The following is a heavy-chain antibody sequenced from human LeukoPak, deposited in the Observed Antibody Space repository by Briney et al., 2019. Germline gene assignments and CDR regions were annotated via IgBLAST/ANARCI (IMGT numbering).Heavy chain of an antibody. V-gene: IGHV3-21*01. Sequence: GGSLRLSCAASGFTFSSYSMNWVRQAPGKGLEWVSSISSSSSYIYYADSVKGRFTISRDNAKNSLYLQMNNLRAEDTAVYYCAREETYYYDSSGYVDYWGQGTLVTVSS. J-gene: IGHJ4*02. CDR3: AREETYYYDSSGYVDY. CDR2: ISSSSSYI. D-gene: IGHD3-22*01. CDR1: GFTFSSYS.